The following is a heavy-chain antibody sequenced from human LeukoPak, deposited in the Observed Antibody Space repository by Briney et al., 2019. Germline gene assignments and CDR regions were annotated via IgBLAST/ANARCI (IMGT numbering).Heavy chain of an antibody. D-gene: IGHD3-3*01. Sequence: SGGSLRLSCAASGFTFSSYAMSWVRQAPGKGLEWVSAISGSGGSTYYADSVKGRFTISRDNSKNTLYLQMNSLRAEDTAVYYCAKHTTIFGVVIIPLRDYFDYWGQGTLVTVSS. CDR3: AKHTTIFGVVIIPLRDYFDY. J-gene: IGHJ4*02. V-gene: IGHV3-23*01. CDR1: GFTFSSYA. CDR2: ISGSGGST.